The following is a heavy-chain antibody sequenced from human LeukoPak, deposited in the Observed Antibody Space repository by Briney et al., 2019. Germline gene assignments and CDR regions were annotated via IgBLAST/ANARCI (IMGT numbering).Heavy chain of an antibody. CDR1: GFTFDDYA. CDR2: ISWNSGSI. D-gene: IGHD4-17*01. CDR3: AKGYGDYPDY. Sequence: GGSLRLSCAASGFTFDDYAMHWVRQAPGKGLEWVSGISWNSGSIGYADSVKSRFTISRDNAKNSLYLQMNSLRAEDTALYYCAKGYGDYPDYWGQGTLVTVSS. J-gene: IGHJ4*02. V-gene: IGHV3-9*01.